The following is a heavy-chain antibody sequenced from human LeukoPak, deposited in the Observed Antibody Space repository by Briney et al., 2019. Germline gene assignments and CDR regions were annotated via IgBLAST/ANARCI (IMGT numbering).Heavy chain of an antibody. D-gene: IGHD1-26*01. CDR2: IYYNGNT. Sequence: SETLSLTCTVSGGSISSGGYYWNWIRRPPGKGLEWIGYIYYNGNTNYSPSLKSRVTMSVDTSKNLFSLKVSSVTAADTAVYYCARGRSNYYGMDVWGQGTTVTVSS. J-gene: IGHJ6*02. CDR3: ARGRSNYYGMDV. V-gene: IGHV4-61*08. CDR1: GGSISSGGYY.